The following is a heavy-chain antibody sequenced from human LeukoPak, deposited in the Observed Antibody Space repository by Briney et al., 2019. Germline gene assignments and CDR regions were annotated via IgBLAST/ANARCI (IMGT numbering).Heavy chain of an antibody. J-gene: IGHJ1*01. CDR1: GYTFTGYY. CDR2: INPNSGGA. D-gene: IGHD3-22*01. Sequence: GASVKVSCKASGYTFTGYYMHWVRQAPGQGLEWMGWINPNSGGANYAQKFQGRVTMTRDTSISTAYMELSRLRSDDTAVYYCARRRYYYDSSGYFQHWGQGTLVTVSS. V-gene: IGHV1-2*02. CDR3: ARRRYYYDSSGYFQH.